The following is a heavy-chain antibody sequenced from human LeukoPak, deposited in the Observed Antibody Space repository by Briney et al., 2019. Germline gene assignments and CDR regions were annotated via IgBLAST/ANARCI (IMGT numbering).Heavy chain of an antibody. CDR2: ISYDGSNK. D-gene: IGHD2-15*01. CDR1: GFTFSSYG. J-gene: IGHJ4*02. Sequence: GRSPRLSCAASGFTFSSYGMHWVRQAPGKGLEWVAVISYDGSNKYYADSVKGRFTISRDNSKNTLYLQMNSLRAEDTAVYYCANGGYCSGGSCYDSVLVIDYWGQGTLVTVSS. V-gene: IGHV3-30*18. CDR3: ANGGYCSGGSCYDSVLVIDY.